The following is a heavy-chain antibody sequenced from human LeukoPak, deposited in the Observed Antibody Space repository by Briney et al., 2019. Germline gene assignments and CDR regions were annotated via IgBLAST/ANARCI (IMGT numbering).Heavy chain of an antibody. CDR3: ARDNGIAGHNWFDP. Sequence: PSETLSLTCTVSGGSISSSSYYWGWIRQPPGKGLEWIGSIYYSGSTYYNPSLKSRVTISVDTSKNQFSLKLSSVTAADTAVYYCARDNGIAGHNWFDPWGQGTLVTVSS. CDR2: IYYSGST. CDR1: GGSISSSSYY. V-gene: IGHV4-39*07. D-gene: IGHD6-13*01. J-gene: IGHJ5*02.